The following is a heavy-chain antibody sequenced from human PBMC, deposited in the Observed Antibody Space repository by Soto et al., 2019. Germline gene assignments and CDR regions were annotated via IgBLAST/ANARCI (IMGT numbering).Heavy chain of an antibody. V-gene: IGHV4-39*01. J-gene: IGHJ4*02. D-gene: IGHD2-21*02. Sequence: SDTLSISCIVSGESSSSSCYYWGWIPQPPGKCLEWIGSIYYSGRTYYNPSFKSRVTISIDTSKNQFSLKLSSVTATDTAVYYCARQRTTVVTQAYFDHWGQGALVTVSS. CDR2: IYYSGRT. CDR1: GESSSSSCYY. CDR3: ARQRTTVVTQAYFDH.